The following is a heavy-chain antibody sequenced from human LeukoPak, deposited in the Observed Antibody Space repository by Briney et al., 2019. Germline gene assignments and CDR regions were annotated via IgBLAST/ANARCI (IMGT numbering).Heavy chain of an antibody. CDR3: ARGNYDSTGYYYMGDTLDI. Sequence: PSETLSLTCTVSGGPITNYYWNWIRQPAGKGLEWIGHIYISGSTNYNPSLKSRVTMSVDTSKNQFSLKVNSVTAADTAVYYCARGNYDSTGYYYMGDTLDIWGQGTMVTVSS. V-gene: IGHV4-4*07. CDR1: GGPITNYY. J-gene: IGHJ3*02. CDR2: IYISGST. D-gene: IGHD3-22*01.